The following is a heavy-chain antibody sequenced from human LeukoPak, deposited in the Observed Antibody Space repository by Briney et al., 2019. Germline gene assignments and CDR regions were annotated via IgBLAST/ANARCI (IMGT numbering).Heavy chain of an antibody. V-gene: IGHV3-21*01. J-gene: IGHJ6*02. CDR2: ISSSSSYI. D-gene: IGHD6-13*01. Sequence: GGSLRLSCAASGFTFSSYSMNWVRQAPGKGLEWVSSISSSSSYIYYADSVKGRFTISRDNAKNSLYLQINSLRAEDTAVYYCARDRAVAGTSFGPGPEYYYYYGMDVWGQGTTVTVSS. CDR1: GFTFSSYS. CDR3: ARDRAVAGTSFGPGPEYYYYYGMDV.